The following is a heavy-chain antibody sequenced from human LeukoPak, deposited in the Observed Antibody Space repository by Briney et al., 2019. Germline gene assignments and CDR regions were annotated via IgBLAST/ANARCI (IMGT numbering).Heavy chain of an antibody. V-gene: IGHV3-23*01. D-gene: IGHD3-3*01. CDR2: ISGSGGST. CDR3: AKFAEPYDFWSGYLDY. Sequence: GGSLRLSCAASGFTFSSYARSWVRQAPGKGLEWVSAISGSGGSTYYADSVRGRFTISRDNSKNTLYLQMNSLRAEDTAVYYCAKFAEPYDFWSGYLDYWGQGTLVTVSS. J-gene: IGHJ4*02. CDR1: GFTFSSYA.